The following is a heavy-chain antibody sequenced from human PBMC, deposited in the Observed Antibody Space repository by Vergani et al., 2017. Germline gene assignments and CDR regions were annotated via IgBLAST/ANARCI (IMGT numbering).Heavy chain of an antibody. Sequence: QVQLQQWGAGLLKPSETLSLTCAVYGGSISSHYWSWIRQPPGKGLEWIGYIYYSGSTNYNPSLTSRVTISVDTSKNQFSLKLSSVTAADTAVYYCARENRYDFWSGYNGFDPWGQGTLVTVSS. J-gene: IGHJ5*02. CDR3: ARENRYDFWSGYNGFDP. CDR1: GGSISSHY. V-gene: IGHV4-59*11. CDR2: IYYSGST. D-gene: IGHD3-3*01.